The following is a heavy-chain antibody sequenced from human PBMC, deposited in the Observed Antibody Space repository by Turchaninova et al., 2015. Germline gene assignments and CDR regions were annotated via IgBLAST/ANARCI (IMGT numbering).Heavy chain of an antibody. CDR2: ISGKTYGEIP. D-gene: IGHD3-10*01. CDR1: GRAFGDYA. Sequence: GSWGGLVQPGRSLKLSCTGSGRAFGDYALTWVRQAPGKGLEWLGLISGKTYGEIPFYAASVKGRFTISRDDSKNIAYLQLNSLSTEDTTAYHCTYGSGHYYWGQGALVTVSS. CDR3: TYGSGHYY. J-gene: IGHJ4*02. V-gene: IGHV3-49*04.